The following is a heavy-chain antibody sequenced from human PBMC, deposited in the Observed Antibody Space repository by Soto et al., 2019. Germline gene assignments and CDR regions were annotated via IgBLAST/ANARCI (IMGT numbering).Heavy chain of an antibody. V-gene: IGHV1-69*01. CDR3: AGANSSSWYDYFDY. Sequence: QVQLVQSGAEVKKPGSSVKVSCKASGGTFSSYAISWVRQAPGQGLEWMGGIIPIFGTANYAQKFQGRVTITADESTSTAYMELSSLRSEDTAVYYCAGANSSSWYDYFDYWGQGTLVTVSS. D-gene: IGHD6-13*01. CDR1: GGTFSSYA. J-gene: IGHJ4*02. CDR2: IIPIFGTA.